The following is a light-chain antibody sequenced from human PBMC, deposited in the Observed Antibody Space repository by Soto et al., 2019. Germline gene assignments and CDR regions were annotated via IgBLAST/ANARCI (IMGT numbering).Light chain of an antibody. CDR2: WAS. J-gene: IGKJ1*01. CDR1: QSVLYSSNNKHY. CDR3: QQYYSTPWT. Sequence: DIVMTQSPDSLAVSLGERATINCKFSQSVLYSSNNKHYLAWYQQKPGQPPKLLIYWASTRESGVPDRFSGSGSGTDFTLTISSLQAEDVAVYYCQQYYSTPWTFGQGTKVEIK. V-gene: IGKV4-1*01.